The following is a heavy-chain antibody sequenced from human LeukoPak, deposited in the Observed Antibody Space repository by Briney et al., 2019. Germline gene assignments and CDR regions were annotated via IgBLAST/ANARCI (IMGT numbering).Heavy chain of an antibody. J-gene: IGHJ4*02. CDR3: ARQGHGDY. D-gene: IGHD5-12*01. V-gene: IGHV5-51*01. CDR1: GYSFSRYW. CDR2: IYPGDSET. Sequence: GESLKISCKSSGYSFSRYWIGWVGQMPGKGLEWMGTIYPGDSETRYSPSFQGQVTISADKSVSTAYLQWSSLKASDTAMYYCARQGHGDYWGQGTLVTVSS.